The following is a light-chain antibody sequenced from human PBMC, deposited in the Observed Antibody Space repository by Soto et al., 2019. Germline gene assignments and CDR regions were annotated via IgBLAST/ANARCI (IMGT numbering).Light chain of an antibody. Sequence: DIQMTQSPSSLSASVGDRVTITCRASQGITNCLSWYQQKPGKAPQLLIYDASNLETGVPSRFSGSGSGTDFTFTINSLQPEDFATYYCQQHNTLPITFGPVTTVDI. CDR3: QQHNTLPIT. V-gene: IGKV1-33*01. J-gene: IGKJ3*01. CDR1: QGITNC. CDR2: DAS.